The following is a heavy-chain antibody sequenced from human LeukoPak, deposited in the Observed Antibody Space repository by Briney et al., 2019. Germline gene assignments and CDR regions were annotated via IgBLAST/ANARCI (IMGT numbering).Heavy chain of an antibody. Sequence: PGGSLRLSCAASGFTFNTYAMSWVRQAPGKGLEWVSTISGSGGSTYYADSVKGWFTISRDNSKNTLYLQMNSLRAEDTAVYYCAKDRSMTTAITYFDYWGQGTLVTVSS. D-gene: IGHD4-11*01. CDR3: AKDRSMTTAITYFDY. V-gene: IGHV3-23*01. CDR1: GFTFNTYA. CDR2: ISGSGGST. J-gene: IGHJ4*02.